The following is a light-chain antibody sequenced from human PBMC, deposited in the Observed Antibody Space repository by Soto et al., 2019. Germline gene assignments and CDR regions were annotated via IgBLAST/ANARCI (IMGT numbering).Light chain of an antibody. Sequence: DIQMTQSPSSLSASVGDRVTITSRASQSIGRYLNWYQQRTGQAHKFLIYAASNLQSWVPSMFSGSGFGTDFTLSISSLQPEDFATYYCQQSHSTPLTFGGGTMVEIK. J-gene: IGKJ4*01. CDR2: AAS. V-gene: IGKV1-39*01. CDR3: QQSHSTPLT. CDR1: QSIGRY.